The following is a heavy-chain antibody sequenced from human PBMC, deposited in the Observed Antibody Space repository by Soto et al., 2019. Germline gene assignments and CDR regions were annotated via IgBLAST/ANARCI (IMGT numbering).Heavy chain of an antibody. V-gene: IGHV3-23*01. D-gene: IGHD3-10*01. J-gene: IGHJ6*02. Sequence: PGGSLRLSCTASGFSFSSYAMSWVRQAPGKGPEWVSSMTAGGGSTYHADSVKGRFTISRDNSKNTLYLQMNSLRAEDTAVYYCAKDCYGSGTDYFYGMDVRGQGTTVTSP. CDR3: AKDCYGSGTDYFYGMDV. CDR1: GFSFSSYA. CDR2: MTAGGGST.